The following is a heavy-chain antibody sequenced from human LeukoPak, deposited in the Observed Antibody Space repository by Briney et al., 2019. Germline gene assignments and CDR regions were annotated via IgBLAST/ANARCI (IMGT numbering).Heavy chain of an antibody. J-gene: IGHJ3*02. CDR3: AKEILLPGAFDI. Sequence: GGSLRLSCAASGFTFSSYGMHWVRQAPGKGLEWVAVISYDGSNKYYADSVKGRFTISRDNSKNTLYLQMNSLRAEDTAVYYCAKEILLPGAFDIWGQGTMVTVSS. CDR1: GFTFSSYG. D-gene: IGHD2-15*01. V-gene: IGHV3-30*18. CDR2: ISYDGSNK.